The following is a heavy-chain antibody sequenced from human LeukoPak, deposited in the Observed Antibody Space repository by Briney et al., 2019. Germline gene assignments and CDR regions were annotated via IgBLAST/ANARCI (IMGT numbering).Heavy chain of an antibody. Sequence: SETVSLTCAVSGVSIVSNYWWNWVRQSPGKGLAWIGQIHHSGSTIYNPSLKSRVTISVDKSRSQLSLKVDSVTAADSAVYYCARDCSGDGCYSRTLAIWGQGTMVIVSS. D-gene: IGHD2-15*01. V-gene: IGHV4-4*02. J-gene: IGHJ3*02. CDR2: IHHSGST. CDR1: GVSIVSNYW. CDR3: ARDCSGDGCYSRTLAI.